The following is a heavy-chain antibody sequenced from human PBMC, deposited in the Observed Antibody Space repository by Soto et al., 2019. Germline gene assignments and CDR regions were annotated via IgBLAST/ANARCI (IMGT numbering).Heavy chain of an antibody. CDR1: GYTFTSYG. J-gene: IGHJ3*02. D-gene: IGHD3-22*01. V-gene: IGHV1-18*01. CDR2: ISAYNGNT. Sequence: GASVKVSCKASGYTFTSYGISWVRQAPGQGLEWMGWISAYNGNTNYAQKLQGRVTMTTDTSTSTAYMELRSLRSDDTAVYYCARDWRLGVGSMIVGFRAFDIWGQGTMVTVSS. CDR3: ARDWRLGVGSMIVGFRAFDI.